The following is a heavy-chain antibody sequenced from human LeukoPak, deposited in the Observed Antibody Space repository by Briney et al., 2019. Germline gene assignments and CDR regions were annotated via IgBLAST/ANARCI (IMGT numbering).Heavy chain of an antibody. Sequence: GASVKVSCTASGGTFSSYAISWVRQAPGQGLEWMGGIIPIFGTANYAQKFQGRVTITADESTSTAYMELSSLRSEDTAVYYCARVPGYGDFTLDAFDIWGQGTMVTVSS. J-gene: IGHJ3*02. CDR2: IIPIFGTA. D-gene: IGHD4-17*01. CDR3: ARVPGYGDFTLDAFDI. V-gene: IGHV1-69*13. CDR1: GGTFSSYA.